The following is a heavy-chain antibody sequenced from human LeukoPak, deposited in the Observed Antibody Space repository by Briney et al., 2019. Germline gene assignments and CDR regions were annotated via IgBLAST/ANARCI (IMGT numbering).Heavy chain of an antibody. CDR2: IFYSGST. CDR3: ARKGRRVGRYYDSSGYYCYFDY. J-gene: IGHJ4*02. Sequence: PSETLSLTCTVSGGSISSYYWSWIRQPPGKGLEWIAYIFYSGSTNYNPSLKSRVTISVDTSKNQFSLKLSSVTAADTAVYYCARKGRRVGRYYDSSGYYCYFDYWGQGTLVTVSS. V-gene: IGHV4-59*12. CDR1: GGSISSYY. D-gene: IGHD3-22*01.